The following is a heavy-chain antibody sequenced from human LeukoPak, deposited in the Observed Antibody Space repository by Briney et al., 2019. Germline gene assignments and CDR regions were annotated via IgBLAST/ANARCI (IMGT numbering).Heavy chain of an antibody. CDR3: ARDRTYYYGSGSYYFDF. CDR1: GFTFSDYY. CDR2: TSSSGRTI. V-gene: IGHV3-11*01. Sequence: GGSLRLSCAASGFTFSDYYMSWIRQAPGKGLEWVSYTSSSGRTIYYADSVKGRFTISRDNAKNSLYLQMNSLRAEDTAVYYCARDRTYYYGSGSYYFDFWGQGTLVTVSS. J-gene: IGHJ4*02. D-gene: IGHD3-10*01.